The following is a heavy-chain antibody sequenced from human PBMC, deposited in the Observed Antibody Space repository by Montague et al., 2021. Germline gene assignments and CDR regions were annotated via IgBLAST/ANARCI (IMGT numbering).Heavy chain of an antibody. V-gene: IGHV3-33*01. Sequence: SLRLSCAASGFTVTSYAMHWVRQAPGKGLEWVAFIWFDGSNIKYADSVKGRFTISRDTPKNTLSLEMDSLTADDTAVYYCVRGRPSWLDRGFDLWGQGTLVTVSS. CDR1: GFTVTSYA. CDR3: VRGRPSWLDRGFDL. D-gene: IGHD6-19*01. CDR2: IWFDGSNI. J-gene: IGHJ4*02.